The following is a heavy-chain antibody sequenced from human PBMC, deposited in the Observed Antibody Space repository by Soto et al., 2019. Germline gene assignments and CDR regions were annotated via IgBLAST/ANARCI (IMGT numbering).Heavy chain of an antibody. CDR2: ISENGGIT. D-gene: IGHD3-10*01. Sequence: EVQLVESGGGLVQPGGSLRLSCAASGFTFSTYWMQWVRQVPGEGLVWVSSISENGGITTYADSVKGRFTISRANAKNTMNLQMNGLSVDETAIYSCAREYYSSGTHWGQGTLVT. V-gene: IGHV3-74*01. CDR1: GFTFSTYW. J-gene: IGHJ1*01. CDR3: AREYYSSGTH.